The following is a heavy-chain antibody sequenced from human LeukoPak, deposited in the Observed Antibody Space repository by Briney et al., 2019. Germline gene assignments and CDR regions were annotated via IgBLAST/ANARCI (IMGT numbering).Heavy chain of an antibody. CDR1: GFTVSSNY. CDR2: IYSGGST. CDR3: ASDPGGNQNGFDI. V-gene: IGHV3-66*01. J-gene: IGHJ3*02. D-gene: IGHD3-16*01. Sequence: HPGGSLRLSCAASGFTVSSNYMSWVRQAPGKGLEWVSVIYSGGSTYYADSVKGRFTISRDNSKNTLNLQMNSLRADDTAVYYCASDPGGNQNGFDIWGQGTMVTVSS.